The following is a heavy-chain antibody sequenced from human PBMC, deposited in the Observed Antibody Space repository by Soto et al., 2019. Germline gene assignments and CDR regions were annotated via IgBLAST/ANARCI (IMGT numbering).Heavy chain of an antibody. V-gene: IGHV3-30*18. CDR1: GFTFSNYG. D-gene: IGHD4-17*01. CDR2: MSYHGSDK. Sequence: QVQLVESGGGVVQPGRSLRLSCEASGFTFSNYGMHWVRQAPGKGLEWVAVMSYHGSDKYYADSVKGRFTISRDNSKDTLYLQMDSLRAEDTAVYYCAKDHLTTTVTTVGYWGQGTLVTVSS. CDR3: AKDHLTTTVTTVGY. J-gene: IGHJ4*02.